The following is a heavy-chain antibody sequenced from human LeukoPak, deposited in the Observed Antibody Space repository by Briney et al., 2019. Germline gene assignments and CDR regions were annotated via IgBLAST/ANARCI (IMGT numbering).Heavy chain of an antibody. CDR2: IDRSGDRI. D-gene: IGHD2-8*01. V-gene: IGHV3-48*03. Sequence: PGGSLRLSCAASGFSFSSYEMNWVRQAPGKGLEWVSYIDRSGDRIEYADSVKGRFTVSRDNTKNSLHLQMNSLRADDTAVYFRAMYDHESGRRFDPWGQGALVTVSS. CDR3: AMYDHESGRRFDP. J-gene: IGHJ5*02. CDR1: GFSFSSYE.